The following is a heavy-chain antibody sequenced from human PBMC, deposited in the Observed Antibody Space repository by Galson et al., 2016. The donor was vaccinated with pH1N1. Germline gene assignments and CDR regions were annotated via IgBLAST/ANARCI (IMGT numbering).Heavy chain of an antibody. CDR3: AREDYYDTDLSDWYFDL. J-gene: IGHJ2*01. D-gene: IGHD3-22*01. V-gene: IGHV1-69*13. CDR2: IIHIFNTV. Sequence: SVKVSCKASGGTFGSYGINWVRQAPGQGLEWMGGIIHIFNTVQYAQNFQGRVTITADESTTTAYMELSSLRSEDTAMYYCAREDYYDTDLSDWYFDLWGRGTLLTVSS. CDR1: GGTFGSYG.